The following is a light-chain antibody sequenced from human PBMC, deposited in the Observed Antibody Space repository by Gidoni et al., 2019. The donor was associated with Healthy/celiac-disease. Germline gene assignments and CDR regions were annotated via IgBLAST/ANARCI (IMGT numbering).Light chain of an antibody. J-gene: IGLJ2*01. V-gene: IGLV2-14*01. Sequence: QSALTQPASVSGPPGQSITISCTGTSSDVGGYKYVSWYQQHPGKAPKLMIYEVSNRTSGVSNRFSGSKSGNTASLTISGLQAEDEADYYCSSYTSSSPVVFGGGTKLTVL. CDR3: SSYTSSSPVV. CDR1: SSDVGGYKY. CDR2: EVS.